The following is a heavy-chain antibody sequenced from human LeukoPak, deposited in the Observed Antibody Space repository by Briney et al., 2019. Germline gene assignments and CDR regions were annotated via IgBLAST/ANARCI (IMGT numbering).Heavy chain of an antibody. J-gene: IGHJ4*02. CDR1: GLTLSNYW. D-gene: IGHD1-26*01. Sequence: GGSLRLSCTASGLTLSNYWMIWVRQAPGKGLQWVAKIKQDGSEKYYVDSVKGRFTISRDNAENSLYLQMNSLRVGDTAVYYCAARSSGNPYFWGQGTLVTVSS. V-gene: IGHV3-7*03. CDR3: AARSSGNPYF. CDR2: IKQDGSEK.